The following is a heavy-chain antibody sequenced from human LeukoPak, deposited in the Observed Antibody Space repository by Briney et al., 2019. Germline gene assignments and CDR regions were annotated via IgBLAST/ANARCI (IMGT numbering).Heavy chain of an antibody. CDR3: AKSGGVVGARGYFDY. V-gene: IGHV3-7*01. CDR1: GFTFSAYW. Sequence: PGGSLRLSCSASGFTFSAYWMTWVRQAPGKGLQWVANIKEDGREEYYMDPVKGRFTIYRDNAKNSLFLQMNILRADDTAVYYCAKSGGVVGARGYFDYWGQGTLVTVSS. D-gene: IGHD1-26*01. CDR2: IKEDGREE. J-gene: IGHJ4*02.